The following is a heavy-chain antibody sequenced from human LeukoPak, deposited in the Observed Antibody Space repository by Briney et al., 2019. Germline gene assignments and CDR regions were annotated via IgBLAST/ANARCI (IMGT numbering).Heavy chain of an antibody. CDR1: GGSISSGGYS. J-gene: IGHJ4*02. CDR2: IYHSGST. V-gene: IGHV4-30-2*02. Sequence: PSETLSLTCAVSGGSISSGGYSWSWIRQPPGKGLEWIGYIYHSGSTYYNPSLKSRVTISVDRSKNQFSLKLSSVTAADTAVYYCASGGYSSGSFDYWGQGTLVTVSS. CDR3: ASGGYSSGSFDY. D-gene: IGHD6-19*01.